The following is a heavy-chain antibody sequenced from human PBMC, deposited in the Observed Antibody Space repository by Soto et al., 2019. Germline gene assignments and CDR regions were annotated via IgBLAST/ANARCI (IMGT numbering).Heavy chain of an antibody. D-gene: IGHD2-15*01. CDR2: IYYDGST. CDR3: AKVVVAATRHTDFDS. Sequence: DTLSLTCTVSGGSINSNNYYWAWIRQPPGKGLAWIASIYYDGSTYYNPSLKSRVSISVDTSKNHFSLKLSSATAADTAVYYCAKVVVAATRHTDFDSWSQGTLVTVSS. J-gene: IGHJ4*02. V-gene: IGHV4-39*02. CDR1: GGSINSNNYY.